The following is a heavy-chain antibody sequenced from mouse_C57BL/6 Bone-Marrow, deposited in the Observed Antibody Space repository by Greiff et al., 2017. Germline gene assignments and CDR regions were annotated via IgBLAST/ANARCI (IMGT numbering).Heavy chain of an antibody. D-gene: IGHD1-1*01. CDR3: ARCYYGSFDY. Sequence: VQLQQPGAELVMPGASVKLSCKASGYTFTSYWMHWVKQRPGQGLEWIGEIDPSDSYTNYNQKFKGKSTLTVDKSSSTAYMQLSSLTSEDSAVYYCARCYYGSFDYWGQGTTLAVSS. CDR2: IDPSDSYT. J-gene: IGHJ2*01. CDR1: GYTFTSYW. V-gene: IGHV1-69*01.